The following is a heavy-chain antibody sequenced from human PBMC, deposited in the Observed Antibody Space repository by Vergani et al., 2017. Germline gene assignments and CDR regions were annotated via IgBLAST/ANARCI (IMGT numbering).Heavy chain of an antibody. J-gene: IGHJ4*02. CDR1: GFTVSSNY. Sequence: EVQLVESGGGLIQPGGSLRLSCAASGFTVSSNYMSWVRQAPGKGLEWVSVIYSGGSTYYADSVKGRSTISRDNSKNTLYLQMNSLRAEDTAVYYCARDQSYSSSLSSFGYFDYWGQGTLVTVSS. CDR2: IYSGGST. V-gene: IGHV3-53*01. D-gene: IGHD6-13*01. CDR3: ARDQSYSSSLSSFGYFDY.